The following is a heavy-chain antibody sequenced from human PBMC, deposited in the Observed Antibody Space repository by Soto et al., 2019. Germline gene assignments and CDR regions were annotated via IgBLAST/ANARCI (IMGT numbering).Heavy chain of an antibody. CDR2: ISSNGGST. D-gene: IGHD3-22*01. CDR3: LTLKGDSRGYSGRVYYYGMDV. CDR1: GFTFSSYA. Sequence: GGSLRLSCSASGFTFSSYAMHWVRQAPGKGLEYVSAISSNGGSTYYADSVKGRFTISRDNSKNTLYLQMSSLRAEDTAVYYFLTLKGDSRGYSGRVYYYGMDVWGQGT. J-gene: IGHJ6*02. V-gene: IGHV3-64D*06.